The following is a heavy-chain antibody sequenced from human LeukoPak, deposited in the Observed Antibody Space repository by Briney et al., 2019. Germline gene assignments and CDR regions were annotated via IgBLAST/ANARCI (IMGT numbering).Heavy chain of an antibody. D-gene: IGHD7-27*01. CDR3: ARDPHWGGSAFDI. CDR2: IYYSGCT. V-gene: IGHV4-39*07. CDR1: GGSISSSSYY. J-gene: IGHJ3*02. Sequence: SETLSLTCTVSGGSISSSSYYWGWIRQPPGKGLEWVGSIYYSGCTYYNPSPKSRVTISVDTSKNQFSLKLSSVTAADTAVYYCARDPHWGGSAFDIWGQGTMVTVSS.